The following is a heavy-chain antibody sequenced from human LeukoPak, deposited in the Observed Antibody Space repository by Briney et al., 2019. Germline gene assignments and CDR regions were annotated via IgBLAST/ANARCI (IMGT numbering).Heavy chain of an antibody. D-gene: IGHD6-13*01. Sequence: KPSETLSLTCTVSGGSISSYYWSWIRQPPGKGLEWIGYIYYSGSTNYNPSLKSRVTISVDTSKNQFSLKLSSVTAADTAVYYCTKTNGSSTVWGQGTPVTVSS. V-gene: IGHV4-59*08. CDR2: IYYSGST. J-gene: IGHJ4*02. CDR3: TKTNGSSTV. CDR1: GGSISSYY.